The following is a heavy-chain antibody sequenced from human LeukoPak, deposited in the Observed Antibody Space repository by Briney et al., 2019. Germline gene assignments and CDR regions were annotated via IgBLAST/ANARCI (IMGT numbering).Heavy chain of an antibody. CDR2: INHSGTT. J-gene: IGHJ6*02. D-gene: IGHD3-10*01. CDR3: ARGLVYYSGSGSPAVDYYYYGTDV. Sequence: ASETLSLTCAVYGGSFSAYYWTWIRQPPGKGLEWIGDINHSGTTNYNPSLKSRVTISADTSKNQFSLTVSSVTAADTAVYYCARGLVYYSGSGSPAVDYYYYGTDVWGQGTTVTVSS. CDR1: GGSFSAYY. V-gene: IGHV4-34*01.